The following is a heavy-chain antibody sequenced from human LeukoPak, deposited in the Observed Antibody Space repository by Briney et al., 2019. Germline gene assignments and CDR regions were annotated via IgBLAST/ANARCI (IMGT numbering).Heavy chain of an antibody. CDR3: AELGITMIGGV. J-gene: IGHJ6*04. Sequence: GGSLRLSCAAPGFTFSSYEMNWVRQAPGKGLEGGSYISSSGSTIYNADSGKGRFTISRDNAKNSLYLQMNSLRAEDTAVYYCAELGITMIGGVWGKGTTVTISS. D-gene: IGHD3-10*02. V-gene: IGHV3-48*03. CDR1: GFTFSSYE. CDR2: ISSSGSTI.